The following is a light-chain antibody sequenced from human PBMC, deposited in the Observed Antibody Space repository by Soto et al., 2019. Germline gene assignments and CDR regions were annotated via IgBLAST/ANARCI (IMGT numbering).Light chain of an antibody. J-gene: IGKJ5*01. CDR2: DAS. V-gene: IGKV3-11*01. CDR1: QSVSSY. Sequence: IVLTQSPTTLSVSPGETATLSCRASQSVSSYLAWYQQKPGQAPRLLIYDASNRATGIPARFSGSGSGTDFTLTISSLEPEDFAVYYCQQRSNWAITFGQGTRLAIK. CDR3: QQRSNWAIT.